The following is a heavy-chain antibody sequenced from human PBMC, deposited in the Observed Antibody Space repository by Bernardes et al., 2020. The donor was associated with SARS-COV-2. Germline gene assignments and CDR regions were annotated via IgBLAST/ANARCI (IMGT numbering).Heavy chain of an antibody. CDR2: ITAYNLNT. CDR1: GSDFNNYGFTSYG. J-gene: IGHJ6*02. CDR3: AVNTGNFYYGVDV. V-gene: IGHV1-18*04. Sequence: SVKVSCKTSGSDFNNYGFTSYGFSWVRQAPGQGLEWMGWITAYNLNTDYAQNFRGRVTMTADTSTSTVYMELRSLRSDDTAMYYCAVNTGNFYYGVDVWGQGTTVTVSS. D-gene: IGHD3-10*01.